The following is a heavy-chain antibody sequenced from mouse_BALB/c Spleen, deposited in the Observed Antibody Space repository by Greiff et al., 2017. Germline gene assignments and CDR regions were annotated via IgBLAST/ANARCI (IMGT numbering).Heavy chain of an antibody. J-gene: IGHJ4*01. V-gene: IGHV1-87*01. CDR1: GYTFTSYW. CDR2: IYPGDGDT. CDR3: ARGGLLRRVCAMDY. Sequence: QVQLQQSGAELARPGASVKLSCKASGYTFTSYWMQWVKQRPGQGLEWIGAIYPGDGDTRYTQKFKGKATLTADKSSSTAYMQLSSLASEDSAVYFYARGGLLRRVCAMDYWGQGTSVTVSS. D-gene: IGHD2-3*01.